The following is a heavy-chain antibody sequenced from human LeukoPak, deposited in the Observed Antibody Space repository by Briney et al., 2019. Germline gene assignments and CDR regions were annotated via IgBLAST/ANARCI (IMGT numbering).Heavy chain of an antibody. D-gene: IGHD4-17*01. Sequence: GGSLRLSCAASGFSFYGYWMSWVRQAPGKGLEWVSAISGSGGSTYYADSVKGRFTISRDNSKNTLYLQMNSLRAEDTAVYYCAKGPSYGVKNYFDYWGQGTLVTVSS. CDR2: ISGSGGST. V-gene: IGHV3-23*01. CDR3: AKGPSYGVKNYFDY. CDR1: GFSFYGYW. J-gene: IGHJ4*02.